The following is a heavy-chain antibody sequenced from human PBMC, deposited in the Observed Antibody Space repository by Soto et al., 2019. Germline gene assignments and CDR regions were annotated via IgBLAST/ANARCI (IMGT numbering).Heavy chain of an antibody. D-gene: IGHD2-8*01. V-gene: IGHV1-2*02. Sequence: QVQLVQSGAEVKKPGASVKVSCKASGYAFGAYYIYWVRQAPGQGLEWMGYINPHGGGARYEQEFRDRLTITTDTPKDTAYMELRSLTSDDTAIYYCAKDRVRTPNGADSFDVWGQGTSVTVS. J-gene: IGHJ3*01. CDR2: INPHGGGA. CDR3: AKDRVRTPNGADSFDV. CDR1: GYAFGAYY.